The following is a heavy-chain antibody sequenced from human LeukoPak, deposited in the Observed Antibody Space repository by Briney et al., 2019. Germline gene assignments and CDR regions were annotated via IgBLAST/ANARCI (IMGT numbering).Heavy chain of an antibody. CDR1: GGSFSGYY. CDR2: INHSGTT. Sequence: MPSETLSLTCAVYGGSFSGYYWSWIRRPPGKGLECIGEINHSGTTNYNPSLKSRVTISVDKSKNQFSLRLSSVTAADTAVYFCARLMGGVRRYYTSGSSYEIADSWGQGTLVTVSS. D-gene: IGHD3-10*01. CDR3: ARLMGGVRRYYTSGSSYEIADS. V-gene: IGHV4-34*01. J-gene: IGHJ4*02.